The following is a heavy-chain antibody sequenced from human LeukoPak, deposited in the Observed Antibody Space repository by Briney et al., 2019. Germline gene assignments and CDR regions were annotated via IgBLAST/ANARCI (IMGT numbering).Heavy chain of an antibody. V-gene: IGHV3-30*02. Sequence: PGGSLRLFCAASGFTFSAYGMHWVRQAPGKGLEWVAFIRYDGSNKYYADSVKGRFTISRDNSKNTLYLQMNSLRAEDTAVYYCAKDGLYSSSPKYFDYWGQGTLVTVSS. J-gene: IGHJ4*02. D-gene: IGHD6-19*01. CDR1: GFTFSAYG. CDR3: AKDGLYSSSPKYFDY. CDR2: IRYDGSNK.